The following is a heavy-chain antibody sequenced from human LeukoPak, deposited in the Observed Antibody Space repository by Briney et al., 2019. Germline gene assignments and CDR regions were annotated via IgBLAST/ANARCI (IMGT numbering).Heavy chain of an antibody. CDR3: AKGGTAMVSYPAGSPVVGMDV. Sequence: PGGSLRLSCAASGFTFSSYAMSWVRQAPGKGLEWVSAISGSGGSTYYADSVKGRFTISRDNSKNTLYLQMNSLRAEDTAVYYCAKGGTAMVSYPAGSPVVGMDVWGQGTTVTVSS. CDR1: GFTFSSYA. CDR2: ISGSGGST. V-gene: IGHV3-23*01. D-gene: IGHD5-18*01. J-gene: IGHJ6*02.